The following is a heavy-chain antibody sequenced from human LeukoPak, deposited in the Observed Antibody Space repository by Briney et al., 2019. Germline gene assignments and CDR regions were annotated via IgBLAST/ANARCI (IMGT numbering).Heavy chain of an antibody. D-gene: IGHD2-2*01. CDR2: IWYDGSNK. V-gene: IGHV3-33*01. CDR1: GFTFSSYG. Sequence: SGGSLRLSCAASGFTFSSYGMPWVRQAPGKGLEWVAVIWYDGSNKYYADSVKGRFTISRDNSKNTLYLQMNSLRAEDTAVYYCARAIVVVAGAINYYGMDVWGQGTTVTVSS. CDR3: ARAIVVVAGAINYYGMDV. J-gene: IGHJ6*02.